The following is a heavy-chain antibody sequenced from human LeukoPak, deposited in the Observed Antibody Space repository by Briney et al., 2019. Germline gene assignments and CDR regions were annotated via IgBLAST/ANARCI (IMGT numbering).Heavy chain of an antibody. Sequence: GGSLRLSCVASGFTFNDYGMSWVRQAPGKGLEWVSYISGSGDTIYYADSVKGRFTISRDNAKNSLYLQMNSLRAEDTAVYYCARDGGTRLKYSFGYGDSWGQGTLVTVSS. CDR3: ARDGGTRLKYSFGYGDS. V-gene: IGHV3-48*03. J-gene: IGHJ4*02. CDR2: ISGSGDTI. D-gene: IGHD3-22*01. CDR1: GFTFNDYG.